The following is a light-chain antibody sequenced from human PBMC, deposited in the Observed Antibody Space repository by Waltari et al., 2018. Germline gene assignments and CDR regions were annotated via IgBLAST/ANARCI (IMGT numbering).Light chain of an antibody. J-gene: IGKJ2*01. CDR1: QGISSY. CDR3: QQVNGYPQA. CDR2: GAS. V-gene: IGKV1-9*01. Sequence: IQLTQSPSSLSASVGDRVTITCRASQGISSYLALYQQKPGKAPKLLIYGASTLQSGVPSRFSGSGFGTDFTLTISSLQPEDFATYYCQQVNGYPQAFGQGTKLEI.